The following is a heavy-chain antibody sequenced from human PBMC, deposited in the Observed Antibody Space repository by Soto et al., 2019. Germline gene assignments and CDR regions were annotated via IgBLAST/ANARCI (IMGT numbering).Heavy chain of an antibody. D-gene: IGHD6-13*01. J-gene: IGHJ5*02. CDR3: ARENSWYGRGWFDP. Sequence: QVQLVQSGAEVKKPGSSVKVSCKASGGTFSSYAISWVRQAPGQGLEWMGGIIPIFGTANYAQKFQGRVTSTADEATSTAYRELSSLRSEDTAVYYCARENSWYGRGWFDPWGQGTLVTVSS. V-gene: IGHV1-69*01. CDR1: GGTFSSYA. CDR2: IIPIFGTA.